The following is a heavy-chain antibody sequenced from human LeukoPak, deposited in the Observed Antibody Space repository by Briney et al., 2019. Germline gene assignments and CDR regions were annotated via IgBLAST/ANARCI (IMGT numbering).Heavy chain of an antibody. CDR3: AKHSGCLLASAGFDP. V-gene: IGHV1-2*02. Sequence: GASVKVSCKASGYTFTGYYMHWVRQAPGQGLEWMGWINPNSGGTNYAQKFQGRVTMTRDTSISTAYMELSRLRSDDTAVYYCAKHSGCLLASAGFDPWGQGTLVTVSS. CDR2: INPNSGGT. D-gene: IGHD1-26*01. J-gene: IGHJ5*02. CDR1: GYTFTGYY.